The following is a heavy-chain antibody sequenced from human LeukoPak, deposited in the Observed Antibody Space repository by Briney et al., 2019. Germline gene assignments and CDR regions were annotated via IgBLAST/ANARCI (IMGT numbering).Heavy chain of an antibody. J-gene: IGHJ4*02. CDR2: INADSGDT. V-gene: IGHV1-2*02. Sequence: ASVKVSCEVSEYTFNGYYIHWVRQAPGKGLEYMGWINADSGDTKCAQRLRGRVTMTRDTSINTAYMELSSLTSDDTAVYYCARENSGSGTFDYWGQGTLVTVSP. D-gene: IGHD3-10*01. CDR1: EYTFNGYY. CDR3: ARENSGSGTFDY.